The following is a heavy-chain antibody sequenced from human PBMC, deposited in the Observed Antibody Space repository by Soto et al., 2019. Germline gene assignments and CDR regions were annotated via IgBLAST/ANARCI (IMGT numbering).Heavy chain of an antibody. V-gene: IGHV1-18*01. Sequence: ASVKVSCKASGYTFTSYGISWVRQAPGQGLEWMGWISAYNGNTNYAQKLQGRVTMTTDTSTSTAYMELRSLRSDDTAVYYCARVENTIFGVVTFDYWGQGTLVTVSS. D-gene: IGHD3-3*01. CDR3: ARVENTIFGVVTFDY. J-gene: IGHJ4*02. CDR1: GYTFTSYG. CDR2: ISAYNGNT.